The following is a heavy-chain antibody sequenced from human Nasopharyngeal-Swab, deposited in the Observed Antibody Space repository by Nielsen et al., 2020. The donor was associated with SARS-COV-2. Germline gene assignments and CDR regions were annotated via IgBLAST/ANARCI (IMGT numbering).Heavy chain of an antibody. CDR3: ARADSNGWFFSD. V-gene: IGHV3-48*03. D-gene: IGHD6-19*01. CDR2: ISSSDSTT. Sequence: WIRQPPGKGLEWVSYISSSDSTTYYADSVKGRFTISRDNAKNSLYLQMNSLRVEDTGVYYCARADSNGWFFSDWGRGTLVTVS. J-gene: IGHJ4*02.